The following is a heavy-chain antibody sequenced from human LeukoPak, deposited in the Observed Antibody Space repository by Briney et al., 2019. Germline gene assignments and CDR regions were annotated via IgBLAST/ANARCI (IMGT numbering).Heavy chain of an antibody. Sequence: GGTLRLSCAASGFTFSSYWMSWVRQAPGTGLEWVANIKKDGSEKYYVDSVKGRFTISRDNAKTSLYLQMNSLRAEDTAMYYCARHLSGVTGYTYGRGIDYWGQGTLVTVSS. J-gene: IGHJ4*02. D-gene: IGHD5-18*01. CDR2: IKKDGSEK. CDR3: ARHLSGVTGYTYGRGIDY. V-gene: IGHV3-7*01. CDR1: GFTFSSYW.